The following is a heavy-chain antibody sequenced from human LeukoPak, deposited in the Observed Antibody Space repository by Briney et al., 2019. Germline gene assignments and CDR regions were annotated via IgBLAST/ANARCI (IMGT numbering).Heavy chain of an antibody. CDR3: AKDRGGYFGY. V-gene: IGHV3-30*18. J-gene: IGHJ4*02. Sequence: GRSLRLSCAASGFTFSSYGMHWVRPAPGKGLEWVAVISYDGSNKYYADSVKGRFTISRDNSKNTLYLQMNSLRAEDTAVYYCAKDRGGYFGYWGQGTLVTVSS. CDR2: ISYDGSNK. D-gene: IGHD3-10*01. CDR1: GFTFSSYG.